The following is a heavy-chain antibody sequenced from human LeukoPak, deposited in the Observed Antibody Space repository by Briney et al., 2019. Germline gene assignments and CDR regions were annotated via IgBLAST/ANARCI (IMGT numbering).Heavy chain of an antibody. Sequence: GGSLRLSCAASGFTFSSYAMSWVRQAPGKGLEWVSAISGSGGSTYYTDSVKGRSTISRDNSKNTLYLQMNSLRAEDTAVYYCAKPLWFGGDFDYWGQGTLVTVSS. CDR1: GFTFSSYA. V-gene: IGHV3-23*01. J-gene: IGHJ4*02. CDR3: AKPLWFGGDFDY. D-gene: IGHD3-10*01. CDR2: ISGSGGST.